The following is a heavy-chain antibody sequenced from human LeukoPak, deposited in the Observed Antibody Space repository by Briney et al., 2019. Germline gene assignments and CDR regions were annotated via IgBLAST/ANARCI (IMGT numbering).Heavy chain of an antibody. V-gene: IGHV4-59*01. CDR1: GGSISSYY. Sequence: SETLSLTCTVSGGSISSYYWSWIRQPPGKGLEWIGYIYYSGSTNYNPSLKSRVTISVDTSKNQFSLKLSSVTAADTAVYYCARDRKWEDDAFDIWGQETMVTVSS. J-gene: IGHJ3*02. CDR2: IYYSGST. D-gene: IGHD1-26*01. CDR3: ARDRKWEDDAFDI.